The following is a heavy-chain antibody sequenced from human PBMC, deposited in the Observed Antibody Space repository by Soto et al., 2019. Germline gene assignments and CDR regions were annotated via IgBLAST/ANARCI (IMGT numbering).Heavy chain of an antibody. CDR1: GGSVSSGSYY. CDR2: MYNSGNY. CDR3: ACGSSASAYIDY. Sequence: QVQLQESGPGLVKPSETRSLTCTVSGGSVSSGSYYWSWIRQPPGKGLEWIGYMYNSGNYDYNPSLKSRVTISVDTSKNQISLNLNCVTAADTAVYYCACGSSASAYIDYWGQGTLVTVSS. J-gene: IGHJ4*02. D-gene: IGHD6-13*01. V-gene: IGHV4-61*01.